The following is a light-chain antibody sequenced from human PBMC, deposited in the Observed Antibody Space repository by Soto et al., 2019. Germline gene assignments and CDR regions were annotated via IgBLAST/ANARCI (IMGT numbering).Light chain of an antibody. CDR2: AAS. CDR1: QSISSY. J-gene: IGKJ2*01. V-gene: IGKV1-39*01. Sequence: DIQMTQSPSSLSASVGDRVTITCLASQSISSYLNWYQQKPGKAPKLPIYAASSLQSGVPSRFSGSGSGTDFTLTISSLQPEDFATYYCQQSYSTPHTFGQGTKVDIK. CDR3: QQSYSTPHT.